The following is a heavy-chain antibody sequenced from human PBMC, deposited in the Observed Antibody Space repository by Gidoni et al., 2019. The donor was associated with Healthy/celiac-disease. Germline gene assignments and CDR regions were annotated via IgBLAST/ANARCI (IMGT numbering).Heavy chain of an antibody. V-gene: IGHV3-53*04. CDR3: ARARWLQRYFDY. D-gene: IGHD5-12*01. Sequence: GQLVESGGGLVQTGGSMRLSCAASGFTVSSNYMSWVRQAPWKGLEGVSVIYSGGSTYYADSVKGRFTISRHNSNNTLYLQITSLRAEDTAVYYCARARWLQRYFDYWGQGTLVTVSS. J-gene: IGHJ4*02. CDR1: GFTVSSNY. CDR2: IYSGGST.